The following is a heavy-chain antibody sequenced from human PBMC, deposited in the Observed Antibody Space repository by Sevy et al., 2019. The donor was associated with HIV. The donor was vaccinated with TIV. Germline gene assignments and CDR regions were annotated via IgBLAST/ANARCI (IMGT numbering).Heavy chain of an antibody. CDR2: INHSGST. D-gene: IGHD6-6*01. CDR1: GGSLSGYN. Sequence: SETLSLSRAVYGGSLSGYNWSWIRQPPGKGLEWIGEINHSGSTNYNPSLKSRVTISVDTSKNQFSLKLSSVTAADTAVYHCARGGGLGSGIAARPPFDYWGQGTLVTVSS. J-gene: IGHJ4*02. CDR3: ARGGGLGSGIAARPPFDY. V-gene: IGHV4-34*01.